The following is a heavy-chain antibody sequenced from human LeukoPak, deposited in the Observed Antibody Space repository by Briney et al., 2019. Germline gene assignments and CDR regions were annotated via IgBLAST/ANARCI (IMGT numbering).Heavy chain of an antibody. D-gene: IGHD5-18*01. CDR3: ARTRKMIQLLEPTPADSGY. J-gene: IGHJ4*02. Sequence: ASVKVACKASGYTFTGYYMHWVRQAPGQGLEWMGWINPNSGGTHYAQKFQGRVTMTRDTSISTAYMELSRLRSDDTAVYYCARTRKMIQLLEPTPADSGYWGQGTLVTVSS. CDR1: GYTFTGYY. CDR2: INPNSGGT. V-gene: IGHV1-2*02.